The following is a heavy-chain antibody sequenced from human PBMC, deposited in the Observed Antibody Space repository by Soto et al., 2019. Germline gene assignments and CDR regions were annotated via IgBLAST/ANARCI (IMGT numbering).Heavy chain of an antibody. CDR3: ARLTMRYSYGTGPIDY. V-gene: IGHV1-69*13. Sequence: ASGKVSCKASGGTFRSYAMSWVRQAPGEGLEWMGGIIPIFGTANYAQKFQGRVTTTADESTSTAYMELSSLRSEDTAVYYCARLTMRYSYGTGPIDYWGQGTPVPVSP. D-gene: IGHD5-18*01. CDR2: IIPIFGTA. J-gene: IGHJ4*02. CDR1: GGTFRSYA.